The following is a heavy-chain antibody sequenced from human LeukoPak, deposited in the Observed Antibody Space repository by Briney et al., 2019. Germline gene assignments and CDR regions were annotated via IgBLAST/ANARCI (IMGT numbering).Heavy chain of an antibody. CDR3: ARASYDFWSGYFEGLDYFDY. CDR1: GFTFSSYE. D-gene: IGHD3-3*01. CDR2: ISGSGSTI. J-gene: IGHJ4*02. V-gene: IGHV3-48*03. Sequence: GGSLRLSCAASGFTFSSYEMSWVRQAPGKGLEWASYISGSGSTIYYADSLKGRFTISRDNAKNSLYLQMNSLRAEDTAVYYCARASYDFWSGYFEGLDYFDYWGQGTLVTVSS.